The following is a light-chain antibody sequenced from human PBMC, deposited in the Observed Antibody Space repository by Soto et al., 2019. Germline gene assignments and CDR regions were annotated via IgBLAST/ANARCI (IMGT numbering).Light chain of an antibody. Sequence: DIVMTQSPDSLAVSLGERATINCESSQSVLYSSNNKNYLAWYQQKPGQPPKLLIYWASTRESGVPDRFSGSGSGTDFTLTISSLQAEDVAVYYCQQYYSTPRTFGHGTKLEIK. CDR3: QQYYSTPRT. CDR2: WAS. V-gene: IGKV4-1*01. CDR1: QSVLYSSNNKNY. J-gene: IGKJ2*02.